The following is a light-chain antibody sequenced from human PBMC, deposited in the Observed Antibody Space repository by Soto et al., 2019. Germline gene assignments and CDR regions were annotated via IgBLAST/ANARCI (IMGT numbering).Light chain of an antibody. J-gene: IGKJ1*01. CDR1: QSISSY. Sequence: DIQPTQSPSYLSASDNDRWTISSGASQSISSYLNWYQKKPGKAPKLRIYKASTLKSGVPSRFSGSGSGTEFTLTISSLQPDDFATYYCQHYNSYSEAFGQGTKVDIK. CDR3: QHYNSYSEA. CDR2: KAS. V-gene: IGKV1-5*03.